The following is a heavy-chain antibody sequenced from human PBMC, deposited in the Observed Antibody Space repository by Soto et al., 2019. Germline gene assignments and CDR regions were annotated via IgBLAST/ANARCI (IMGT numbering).Heavy chain of an antibody. V-gene: IGHV3-23*01. D-gene: IGHD6-19*01. Sequence: EVQLLESGGGLVQPGGSLRLSCAASGFTFSNYAMSWVRQAPGKGLEWVSVISGSGDSTYYADSVKGRFTISRDNSKNTLYLQMNSLRAEDTAVYYCAKRGAGHYFGYWGQGTLVTVSS. J-gene: IGHJ4*02. CDR2: ISGSGDST. CDR1: GFTFSNYA. CDR3: AKRGAGHYFGY.